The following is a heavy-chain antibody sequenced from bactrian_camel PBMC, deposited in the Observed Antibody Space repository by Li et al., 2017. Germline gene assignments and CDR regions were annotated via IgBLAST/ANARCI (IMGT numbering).Heavy chain of an antibody. CDR3: VLGVSAST. CDR2: ISGDGNIT. D-gene: IGHD5*01. CDR1: GFTFSRYA. J-gene: IGHJ4*01. V-gene: IGHV3S31*01. Sequence: VQLVESGGGLVQPGGSLRLSCAASGFTFSRYAMSWVRQDAGKGPEWVSTISGDGNITYYADAVKGRFTISRDNAKTTMYLQMNSLKSEDTALYYYVLGVSASTWGQGTQVTVS.